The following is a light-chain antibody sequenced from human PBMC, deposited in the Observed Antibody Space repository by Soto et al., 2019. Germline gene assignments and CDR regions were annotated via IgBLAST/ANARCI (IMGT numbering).Light chain of an antibody. J-gene: IGKJ1*01. V-gene: IGKV1-12*01. CDR2: TGS. Sequence: DIQMTQSPSSVSPSVGDRVIITCRASQAIDSWLAWYQQKPGEAPKLLIFTGSLLHSGVPPRFSGSGSGTDFTLTISSLQPEDFATYYCQQTLSFPPTFGQGTKVDIK. CDR3: QQTLSFPPT. CDR1: QAIDSW.